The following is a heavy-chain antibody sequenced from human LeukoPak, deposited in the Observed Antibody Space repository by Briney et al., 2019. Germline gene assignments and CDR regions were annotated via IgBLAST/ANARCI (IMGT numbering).Heavy chain of an antibody. V-gene: IGHV1-69*13. CDR1: GGTFNNYA. CDR2: IITSFGTA. D-gene: IGHD6-13*01. CDR3: TRDPLAASAPGYFDS. J-gene: IGHJ4*02. Sequence: SVKVSCKPSGGTFNNYAVAWVRQAPGQGLEWMGQIITSFGTASYAPKFQGRVAITADALSTTAYMELSSLISEDTAVYYCTRDPLAASAPGYFDSWGQGSLVTVSS.